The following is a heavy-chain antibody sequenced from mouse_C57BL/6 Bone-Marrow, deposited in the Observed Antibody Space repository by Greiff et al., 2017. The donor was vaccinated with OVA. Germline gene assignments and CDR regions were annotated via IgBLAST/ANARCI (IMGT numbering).Heavy chain of an antibody. J-gene: IGHJ2*01. CDR1: GYTFTSYG. D-gene: IGHD1-1*01. V-gene: IGHV1-81*01. Sequence: QVQLQQSGAELARPGASVKLSCKASGYTFTSYGISWVKQRTGQGLEWIGEIYPRSGNTYYNEKFKGKATLTADKSSSTAYMELRSLTSEDSAVYFCASRHYYYGSSPWFAYWGQGTTLTVSS. CDR2: IYPRSGNT. CDR3: ASRHYYYGSSPWFAY.